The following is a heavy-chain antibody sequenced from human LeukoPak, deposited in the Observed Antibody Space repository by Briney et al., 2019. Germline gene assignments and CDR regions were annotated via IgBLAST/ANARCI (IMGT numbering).Heavy chain of an antibody. J-gene: IGHJ4*02. CDR2: ISAYNGNT. V-gene: IGHV1-18*01. Sequence: ASVKVSCKASGYTFTSYGISWVRQAPGQGLEWMGWISAYNGNTNYAQKLQGRATMTTDTSTSTAYMELNSLRAEDTAVYYCARGEGGHCGGDCHVRYWGQGTLVTVSS. D-gene: IGHD2-21*01. CDR3: ARGEGGHCGGDCHVRY. CDR1: GYTFTSYG.